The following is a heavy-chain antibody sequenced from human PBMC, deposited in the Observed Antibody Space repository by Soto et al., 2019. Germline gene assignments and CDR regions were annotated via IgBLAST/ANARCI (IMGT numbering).Heavy chain of an antibody. Sequence: EVQVVESGGGLVKPGGSLRLSCAASGFTFSSYSMSWVRQAPGKGLEWVSSITRSSNYIHYTDSVKGRFTISRDNAKNSLYLQMNSLRGEDTAVYYCVRDTNFYASGSGVDYWGQGTLVTVSS. CDR1: GFTFSSYS. J-gene: IGHJ4*02. CDR3: VRDTNFYASGSGVDY. V-gene: IGHV3-21*01. CDR2: ITRSSNYI. D-gene: IGHD3-10*01.